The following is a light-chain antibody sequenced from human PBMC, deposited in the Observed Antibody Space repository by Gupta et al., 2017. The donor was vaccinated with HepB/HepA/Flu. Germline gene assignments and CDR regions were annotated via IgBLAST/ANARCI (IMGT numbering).Light chain of an antibody. Sequence: DIQLTQSPSFLSASVGDRVTITCRASQGISSYLAWYQQKPGKAPKLLIYAASTWQSGVTSRFSGSGSGKELTLTISSRQQEDFAAYYCQQHKSYPLLTFGGGTKVEIK. V-gene: IGKV1-9*01. CDR1: QGISSY. CDR3: QQHKSYPLLT. J-gene: IGKJ4*01. CDR2: AAS.